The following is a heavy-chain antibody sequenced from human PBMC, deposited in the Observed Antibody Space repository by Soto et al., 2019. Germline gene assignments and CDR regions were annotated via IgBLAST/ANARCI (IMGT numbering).Heavy chain of an antibody. CDR3: AITYGDYVVGAFDI. Sequence: QVQLVQSGAEVMKPGSSVKVSCKASGGSFSTYSISWVRQAPGQGLEWMGGIIPIFGTSNYAQKFQGRVTITTDKSTNTAYMELSSLRAEDTAVYYCAITYGDYVVGAFDIWGQGTMVTVSS. CDR2: IIPIFGTS. D-gene: IGHD4-17*01. V-gene: IGHV1-69*06. J-gene: IGHJ3*02. CDR1: GGSFSTYS.